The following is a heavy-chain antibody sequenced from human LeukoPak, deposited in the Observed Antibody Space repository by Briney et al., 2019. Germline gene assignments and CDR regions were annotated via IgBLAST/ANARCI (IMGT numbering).Heavy chain of an antibody. CDR1: GFTFSDYY. D-gene: IGHD2/OR15-2a*01. Sequence: GGSLRLSCAASGFTFSDYYMSWIRQAPGKGLEWVSYISSSGSTIYYADSVKGRSTISRDNAKNSLYLQMKSLRAEDTAVYYCARGKTSQNIVTRKTYNWFDPWGQGTLVTVSS. CDR2: ISSSGSTI. CDR3: ARGKTSQNIVTRKTYNWFDP. V-gene: IGHV3-11*04. J-gene: IGHJ5*02.